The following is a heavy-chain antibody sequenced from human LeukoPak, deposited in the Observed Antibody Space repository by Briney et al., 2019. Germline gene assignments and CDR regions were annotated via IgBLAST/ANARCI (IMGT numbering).Heavy chain of an antibody. Sequence: SVNVSCKASGGTFSSYAISWVRQAPGQGLEWMGGIIPIFGTANYAQKFQGRVTITADKSTSTAYMELSSLRSEDTAVYYCARDGGYSSELYWFDPWGQGTLVTVSS. CDR2: IIPIFGTA. V-gene: IGHV1-69*06. CDR1: GGTFSSYA. CDR3: ARDGGYSSELYWFDP. D-gene: IGHD6-19*01. J-gene: IGHJ5*02.